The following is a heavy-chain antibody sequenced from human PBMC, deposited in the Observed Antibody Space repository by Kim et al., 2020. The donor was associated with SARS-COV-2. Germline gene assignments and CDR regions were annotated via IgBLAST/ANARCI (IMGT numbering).Heavy chain of an antibody. CDR3: ARGAVLYESSGSIRRVFDY. V-gene: IGHV3-13*01. CDR1: GFTFSSYD. Sequence: GGSLRLSCAASGFTFSSYDMHWVRQATGKGLEWVSAIGTAGDTYYPGSVKGRFTISRENAKNSLYLQMNSLRAGDTAVYYCARGAVLYESSGSIRRVFDYWGQGTLVTVSS. CDR2: IGTAGDT. J-gene: IGHJ4*02. D-gene: IGHD3-22*01.